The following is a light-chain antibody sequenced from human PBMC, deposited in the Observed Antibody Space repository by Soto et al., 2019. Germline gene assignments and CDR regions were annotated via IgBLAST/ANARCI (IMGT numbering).Light chain of an antibody. CDR1: QSIRTN. CDR2: GAS. CDR3: QQYFNWPLTWT. J-gene: IGKJ3*01. V-gene: IGKV3-15*01. Sequence: IVLTQSPGTLSLSPWERATLSCRASQSIRTNVAWYQQIPGQAPRLLVYGASTRATGVPARFSGSGSGIEFTLTISSLQPEDSAFYYCQQYFNWPLTWTFGPGTKVDIK.